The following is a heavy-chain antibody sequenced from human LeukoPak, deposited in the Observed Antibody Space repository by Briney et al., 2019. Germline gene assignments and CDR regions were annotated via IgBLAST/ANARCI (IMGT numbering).Heavy chain of an antibody. D-gene: IGHD3-22*01. J-gene: IGHJ4*02. V-gene: IGHV4-59*12. Sequence: SETLSLTCTVSGGSISSYYWSWIRQPPGKGLEWIGYIYYSGSTNYNPSLKSRVTISVDTSKNQFSLKLSSVTAADTAVYYCARVDGVVVITTSYFDYWGQGTLVTVSS. CDR1: GGSISSYY. CDR2: IYYSGST. CDR3: ARVDGVVVITTSYFDY.